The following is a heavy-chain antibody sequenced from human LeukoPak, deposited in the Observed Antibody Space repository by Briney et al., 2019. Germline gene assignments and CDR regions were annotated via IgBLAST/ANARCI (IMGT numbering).Heavy chain of an antibody. CDR2: IIPIFGTA. J-gene: IGHJ6*03. CDR1: GGTFSSYD. D-gene: IGHD3-3*01. V-gene: IGHV1-69*13. CDR3: ARTPPHITIFGTYYYYYYMDV. Sequence: SVKVSCKASGGTFSSYDISWVRQAPGQGLEWMGGIIPIFGTANYAQKFQGRVTITADESTSTAYMELSSLRSEDTAVYYCARTPPHITIFGTYYYYYYMDVWGKGTTVTVSS.